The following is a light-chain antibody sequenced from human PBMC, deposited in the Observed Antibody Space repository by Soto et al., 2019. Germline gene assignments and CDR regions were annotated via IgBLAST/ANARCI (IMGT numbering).Light chain of an antibody. CDR3: QESYSTPSVT. CDR1: QSISAY. J-gene: IGKJ3*01. Sequence: DIQMTQSPSSMSAAVGDRVTITCRASQSISAYLNWYQQKPGKAPKLLIYAASSLQSGFPSRFSGSGSGTDFTLTLSSLQPEDFATYYCQESYSTPSVTFGPGTKVDIK. CDR2: AAS. V-gene: IGKV1-39*01.